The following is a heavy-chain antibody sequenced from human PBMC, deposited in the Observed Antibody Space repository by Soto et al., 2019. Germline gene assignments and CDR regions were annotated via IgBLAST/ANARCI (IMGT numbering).Heavy chain of an antibody. CDR3: AREGEYSSSSGPIPFDY. J-gene: IGHJ4*02. CDR2: IIPIFGTA. V-gene: IGHV1-69*13. Sequence: GASVKVSCKASGGTFSSYAISWVRQAPGQGLEWMGGIIPIFGTANYAQKFQGRVTITADESTSTAYMELSSLRSEDTAVYYCAREGEYSSSSGPIPFDYWGQGTLVTVSS. D-gene: IGHD6-6*01. CDR1: GGTFSSYA.